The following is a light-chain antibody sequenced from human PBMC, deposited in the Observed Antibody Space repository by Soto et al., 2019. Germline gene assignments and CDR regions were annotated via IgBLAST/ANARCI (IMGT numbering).Light chain of an antibody. J-gene: IGLJ2*01. CDR2: SNN. CDR1: SSNIGSNT. CDR3: AALDDSLNGVV. Sequence: QSVLTQPPSASGTPGQRVTISCSGSSSNIGSNTVNWYQQLPVTAPKLLIYSNNQRPSGVPDRFSGSKSGTSVSLAISGLQSEDEADYYCAALDDSLNGVVFGGGTKLTVL. V-gene: IGLV1-44*01.